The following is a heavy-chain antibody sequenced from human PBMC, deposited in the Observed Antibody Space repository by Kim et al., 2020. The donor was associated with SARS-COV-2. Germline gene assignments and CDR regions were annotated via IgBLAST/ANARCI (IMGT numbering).Heavy chain of an antibody. Sequence: GGSLRLSCAASGFTFSSYSMNWVRQAPGKGLEWVSSISSSSSYIYYADSVKGRFTISRDNAKNSLYLQTNSLRAEDTAVYYCARDPLHYYDSSGYYYIGYWGQGTLVTVSS. CDR3: ARDPLHYYDSSGYYYIGY. D-gene: IGHD3-22*01. CDR2: ISSSSSYI. J-gene: IGHJ4*02. CDR1: GFTFSSYS. V-gene: IGHV3-21*01.